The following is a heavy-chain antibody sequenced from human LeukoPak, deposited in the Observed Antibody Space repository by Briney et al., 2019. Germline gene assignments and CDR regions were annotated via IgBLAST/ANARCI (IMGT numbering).Heavy chain of an antibody. D-gene: IGHD5-18*01. CDR1: GYTFTSYW. V-gene: IGHV5-51*01. J-gene: IGHJ4*02. CDR2: IYPGASYT. CDR3: ARGKIGYSYGSYY. Sequence: RGESLKISCKGSGYTFTSYWIGWVRQMPGKGLEWMGIIYPGASYTRYTPSFEDPATISADKSISTAYLQWSSLKASDTAIYYCARGKIGYSYGSYYWGQGTLVTVSS.